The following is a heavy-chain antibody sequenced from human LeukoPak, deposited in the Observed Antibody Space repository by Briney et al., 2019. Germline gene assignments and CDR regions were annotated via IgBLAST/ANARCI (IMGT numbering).Heavy chain of an antibody. V-gene: IGHV4-61*05. CDR3: ARGGWGWFDP. CDR2: IYYSGTT. Sequence: PSETLSLTCTVSGGSISSSSYYWGWIRQPPGKGLEWIGYIYYSGTTNYNPSLKSRVTISVDTSKNQFSLKLRSVTAADTAVYYCARGGWGWFDPWGQGTLVTVSS. J-gene: IGHJ5*02. CDR1: GGSISSSSYY. D-gene: IGHD3-16*01.